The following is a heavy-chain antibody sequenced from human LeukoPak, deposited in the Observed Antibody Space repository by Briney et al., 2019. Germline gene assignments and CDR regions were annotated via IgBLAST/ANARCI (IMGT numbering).Heavy chain of an antibody. CDR2: ISNDGSNK. Sequence: PGGSLTLSCAASGVTFSIYGMHWVRQAPGKRLEWVAVISNDGSNKHYADSVKGRFTISRDNSKNTLYLQMNSLRAEDTAVYYCAKDLTGVNYCLDQWGQGTLVTVSS. CDR1: GVTFSIYG. D-gene: IGHD1-7*01. V-gene: IGHV3-30*18. CDR3: AKDLTGVNYCLDQ. J-gene: IGHJ4*02.